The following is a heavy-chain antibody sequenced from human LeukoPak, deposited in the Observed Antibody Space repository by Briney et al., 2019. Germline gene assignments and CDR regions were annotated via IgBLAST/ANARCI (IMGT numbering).Heavy chain of an antibody. J-gene: IGHJ4*02. V-gene: IGHV3-73*01. CDR1: GFTFSGSA. D-gene: IGHD2-15*01. CDR2: IDKKDKGYATAT. CDR3: ARQHCSGGSCSYVDY. Sequence: GGSLRLSCAASGFTFSGSAIHWVRQSSGKGLEWVGQIDKKDKGYATATAYAASVKGRFTISRDDSINTAYLQMNSLKAEDTAVYYCARQHCSGGSCSYVDYWGQGTLVTVSS.